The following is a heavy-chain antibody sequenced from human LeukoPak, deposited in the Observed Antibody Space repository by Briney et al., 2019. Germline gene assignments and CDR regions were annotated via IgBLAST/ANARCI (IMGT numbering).Heavy chain of an antibody. D-gene: IGHD2/OR15-2a*01. CDR1: GNYW. CDR3: AKVVRTGNSMFDF. CDR2: INSDGSWT. V-gene: IGHV3-74*01. Sequence: SGGSLRLSCAASGNYWMHWVRQVPGKGLVWVSHINSDGSWTSYADSVKGRFTISRDNSRNTLYLQMNSLGAEDTAEYFCAKVVRTGNSMFDFWGQGTLVTVSS. J-gene: IGHJ4*02.